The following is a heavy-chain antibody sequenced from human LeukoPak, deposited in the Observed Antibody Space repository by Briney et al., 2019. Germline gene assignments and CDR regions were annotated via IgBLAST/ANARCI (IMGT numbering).Heavy chain of an antibody. D-gene: IGHD5-12*01. V-gene: IGHV3-74*01. CDR1: GFTFSSYW. J-gene: IGHJ4*02. CDR2: IDTDGSST. Sequence: GGSLRLSCAASGFTFSSYWMHWVRRAPGKGLVWVSRIDTDGSSTIYADSVKGRFTISRDNAKNTLYLQMNSLRAEDTAVYYCTRGYVGIDYWGQGTLVTISS. CDR3: TRGYVGIDY.